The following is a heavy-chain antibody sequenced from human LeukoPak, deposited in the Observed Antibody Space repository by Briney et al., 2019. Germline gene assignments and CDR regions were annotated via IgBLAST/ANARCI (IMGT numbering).Heavy chain of an antibody. Sequence: GGSLRLSCAASAFTFSNHAMTWVRQAPGKGLEWVSSISISGDRTYYADSVKGRFTISRDNSKNTVYLQMNSLGAEDTAIYYCANEIRPNDYWGQGTLVTVSS. D-gene: IGHD6-6*01. CDR1: AFTFSNHA. J-gene: IGHJ4*02. CDR2: ISISGDRT. V-gene: IGHV3-23*01. CDR3: ANEIRPNDY.